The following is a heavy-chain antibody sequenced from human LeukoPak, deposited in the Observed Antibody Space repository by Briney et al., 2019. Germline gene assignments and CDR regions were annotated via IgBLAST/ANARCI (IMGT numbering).Heavy chain of an antibody. V-gene: IGHV3-7*01. CDR1: GFSFSNYW. J-gene: IGHJ4*02. D-gene: IGHD6-13*01. Sequence: GGSLRLSCAASGFSFSNYWMSWVRQAPGKGLEWVANIKEDGSEKYYVDSVKGRFTISRDNARNSLYLQMNSLRAEDTAVYYCASGRQLGYWGQGTLVTVSS. CDR3: ASGRQLGY. CDR2: IKEDGSEK.